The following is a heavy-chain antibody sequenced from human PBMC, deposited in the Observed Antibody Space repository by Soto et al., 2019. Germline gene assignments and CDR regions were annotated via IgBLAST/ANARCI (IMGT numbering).Heavy chain of an antibody. CDR1: GYSFAGYW. CDR2: IDPSDSQT. D-gene: IGHD3-22*01. V-gene: IGHV5-10-1*01. Sequence: GESLKISCKGSGYSFAGYWITWVRQKPGKGLEWMGRIDPSDSQTYYSPSFRGHVTISVTKSITTVFLQWSSLRASDTAMYYCARQIYDSDTGPNFRYYFDSWGQGTPVTVSS. J-gene: IGHJ4*02. CDR3: ARQIYDSDTGPNFRYYFDS.